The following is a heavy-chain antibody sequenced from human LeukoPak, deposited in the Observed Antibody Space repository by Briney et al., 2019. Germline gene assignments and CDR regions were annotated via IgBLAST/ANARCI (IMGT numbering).Heavy chain of an antibody. J-gene: IGHJ4*02. V-gene: IGHV3-72*01. CDR2: SRDRAKDYTT. D-gene: IGHD3-22*01. Sequence: AGGSLRLSCAASGFTFSSHAMCWVRQAPGKGLEWVGRSRDRAKDYTTEYAASVRGRFTVSRDDSLNSLYLQLNSLKTEDTAVYYCTKARDSSGYYYTDYWGQGTLVTVSS. CDR1: GFTFSSHA. CDR3: TKARDSSGYYYTDY.